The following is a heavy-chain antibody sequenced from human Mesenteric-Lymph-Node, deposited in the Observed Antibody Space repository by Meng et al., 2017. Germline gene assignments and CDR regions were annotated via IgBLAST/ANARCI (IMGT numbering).Heavy chain of an antibody. D-gene: IGHD1-26*01. V-gene: IGHV1-2*02. CDR3: ARDHGSTNWFYY. CDR2: INPNSGDT. CDR1: GYTFASYY. J-gene: IGHJ4*02. Sequence: ASMKVSCKASGYTFASYYIHWVRQAPGQGLEWMGRINPNSGDTHYVQKFQGRVTLTSDTSSRTADMQLSRLESDDAAVYYCARDHGSTNWFYYWGQGTLVTVSS.